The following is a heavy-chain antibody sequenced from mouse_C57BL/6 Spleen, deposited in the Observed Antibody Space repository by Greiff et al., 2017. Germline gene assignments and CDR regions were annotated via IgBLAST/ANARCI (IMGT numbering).Heavy chain of an antibody. V-gene: IGHV1-26*01. CDR2: INPNNGGT. CDR1: GYTFTDYY. Sequence: EVKLQQSGPELVKPGASVKISCKASGYTFTDYYMNWVKQSHGKSLEWIGDINPNNGGTSYNQKFKGKATLTVDKSSSTAYMELRSLTSEDSAVYYCATAQASYAMDYWGQGTSVTVSS. J-gene: IGHJ4*01. D-gene: IGHD3-2*02. CDR3: ATAQASYAMDY.